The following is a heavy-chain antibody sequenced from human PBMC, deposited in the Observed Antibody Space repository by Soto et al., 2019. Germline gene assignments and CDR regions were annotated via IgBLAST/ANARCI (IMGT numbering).Heavy chain of an antibody. CDR3: ATKTTVTPDWYFDL. CDR2: IYPYDSDT. Sequence: EVQLVQSGAEVKKPGESLKISCKVSGYRFNSYWIAWVRQKPGKGLEWMGIIYPYDSDTRYSPSFQGQVTISVDKSITTAYLRWSSLTASDSATYFCATKTTVTPDWYFDLWGRGTLVTVSS. J-gene: IGHJ2*01. V-gene: IGHV5-51*01. CDR1: GYRFNSYW. D-gene: IGHD4-17*01.